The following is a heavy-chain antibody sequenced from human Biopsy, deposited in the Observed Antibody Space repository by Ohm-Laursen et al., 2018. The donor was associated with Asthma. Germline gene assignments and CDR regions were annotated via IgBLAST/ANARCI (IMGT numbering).Heavy chain of an antibody. CDR2: IHYSGST. V-gene: IGHV4-59*01. CDR3: AGFCSGGNCPDH. CDR1: GVSIRSCY. J-gene: IGHJ4*02. Sequence: SETLSLTCTVSGVSIRSCYWTWIRQPPGKGLEWIGNIHYSGSTYPNPSLKSRVTISVDTSKKQISLRLSSVIAADTAVYYCAGFCSGGNCPDHWGQGTLVTVSS. D-gene: IGHD2-15*01.